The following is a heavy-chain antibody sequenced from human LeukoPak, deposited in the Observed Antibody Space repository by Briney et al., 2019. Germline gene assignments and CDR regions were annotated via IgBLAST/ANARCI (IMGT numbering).Heavy chain of an antibody. CDR2: MNPNSGNT. CDR1: GYTFTSYD. CDR3: ARGVRGYKDSYYYYMDV. J-gene: IGHJ6*03. Sequence: GASVKVSCKASGYTFTSYDINWVRQATGQGLEWMGWMNPNSGNTGYAQKFQGRVTMTRNTSISTAYMELSSLRSEDTAVYYCARGVRGYKDSYYYYMDVWGKGTTVTVSS. D-gene: IGHD5-12*01. V-gene: IGHV1-8*01.